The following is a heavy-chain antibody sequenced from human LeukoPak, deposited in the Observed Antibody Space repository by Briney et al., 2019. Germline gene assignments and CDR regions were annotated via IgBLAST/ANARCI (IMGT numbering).Heavy chain of an antibody. CDR2: ISGSGGST. CDR3: AKDRSPDGSFDY. D-gene: IGHD1-14*01. J-gene: IGHJ4*02. Sequence: GGSLRLSCAASGFTFSSYAMSWVRQAPGKGLEWVSAISGSGGSTYYADSVKGRFTISGDNSKNTLYLQMNSLRAEDTAVYYCAKDRSPDGSFDYWGQGTLVTVSS. CDR1: GFTFSSYA. V-gene: IGHV3-23*01.